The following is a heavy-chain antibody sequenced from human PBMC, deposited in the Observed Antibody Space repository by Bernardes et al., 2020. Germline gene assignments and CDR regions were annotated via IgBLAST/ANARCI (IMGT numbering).Heavy chain of an antibody. CDR3: ARENDIVVVPAATTDQLLDIAAAGAFDI. CDR1: GFTFSSYG. CDR2: IWYDGSNK. Sequence: GGSLRLSCAASGFTFSSYGMHWVRQAPGKGLEWVAVIWYDGSNKYYADSVKGRFTISRDNSKNTLYLQMNSLRAEDTAVYYCARENDIVVVPAATTDQLLDIAAAGAFDIWGQGTMVTVSS. J-gene: IGHJ3*02. D-gene: IGHD2-2*01. V-gene: IGHV3-33*01.